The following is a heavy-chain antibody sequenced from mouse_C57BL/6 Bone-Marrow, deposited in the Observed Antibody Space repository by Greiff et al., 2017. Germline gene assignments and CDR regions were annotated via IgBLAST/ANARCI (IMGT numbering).Heavy chain of an antibody. D-gene: IGHD1-1*01. J-gene: IGHJ1*03. V-gene: IGHV1-18*01. CDR2: INPNNGGT. Sequence: VQLKESGPELVKPGASVKIPCKASGYTFTDYNMDWVKQSHGKSLEWIGDINPNNGGTIYNQKFKGKATLTVDKSSSTAYMELRSLTSEDTAVYYCARSRLRTGYFDVWGTGTTVTVSS. CDR1: GYTFTDYN. CDR3: ARSRLRTGYFDV.